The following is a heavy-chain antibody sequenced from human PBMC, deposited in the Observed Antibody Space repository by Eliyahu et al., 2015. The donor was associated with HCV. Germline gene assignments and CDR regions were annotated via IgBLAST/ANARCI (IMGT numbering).Heavy chain of an antibody. CDR2: IYYSGST. CDR1: GGSISSSSYY. Sequence: QLQLQESGPGLVKPSETLSLTCTVSGGSISSSSYYWGWIRQPPGKGLEWIGSIYYSGSTYYNPSLKSRVTISVDTSKNQFSLKLSSVTAADTAVYYCARRGSDCTNGVCLFDYWGQGTLVTVSS. CDR3: ARRGSDCTNGVCLFDY. D-gene: IGHD2-8*01. V-gene: IGHV4-39*01. J-gene: IGHJ4*02.